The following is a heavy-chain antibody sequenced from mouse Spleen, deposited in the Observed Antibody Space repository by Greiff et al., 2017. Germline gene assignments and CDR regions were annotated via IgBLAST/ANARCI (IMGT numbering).Heavy chain of an antibody. J-gene: IGHJ3*01. Sequence: VQLQQSGPELVKPGASVKISCKASGYTFTDYYMNWVKQSHGKSLEWIGDINPNNGGTSYNQKFKGKATLTVDKSSSTAYMELRSLTSEDSAVYYCARGWDRFAYWGQGTLVTVSA. V-gene: IGHV1-26*01. CDR3: ARGWDRFAY. CDR2: INPNNGGT. CDR1: GYTFTDYY. D-gene: IGHD4-1*01.